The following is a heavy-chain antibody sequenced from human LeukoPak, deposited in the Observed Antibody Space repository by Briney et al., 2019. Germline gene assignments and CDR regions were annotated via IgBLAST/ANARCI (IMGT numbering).Heavy chain of an antibody. CDR2: ISYDGSNK. CDR3: ARGRDYSNPDY. CDR1: GFTFSNYA. D-gene: IGHD4-11*01. V-gene: IGHV3-30-3*01. J-gene: IGHJ4*02. Sequence: GGSLRLSCAASGFTFSNYAMHWVRQAPGKGLEWVAVISYDGSNKYHADSVKGRFTISRDNSKNTLYLQMNSLRAEDTAVYYCARGRDYSNPDYWGQGTLVTVSS.